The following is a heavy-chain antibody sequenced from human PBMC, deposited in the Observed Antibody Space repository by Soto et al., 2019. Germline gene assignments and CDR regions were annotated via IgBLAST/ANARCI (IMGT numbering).Heavy chain of an antibody. Sequence: SETLSLTCAVSGGSISSINWWSWVRQPPGKGLEWIGEIYHSGSTNYNPSLKSRVTISVDKSKNQFSLKLSSVTAADTAVYYCARSTIPSTGQPGNWFDPWGQGTLVTVSS. CDR1: GGSISSINW. J-gene: IGHJ5*02. CDR3: ARSTIPSTGQPGNWFDP. CDR2: IYHSGST. V-gene: IGHV4-4*02. D-gene: IGHD4-17*01.